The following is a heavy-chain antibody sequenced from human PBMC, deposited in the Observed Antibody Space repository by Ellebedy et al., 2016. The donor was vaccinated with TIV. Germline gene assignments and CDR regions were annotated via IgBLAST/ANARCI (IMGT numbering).Heavy chain of an antibody. D-gene: IGHD1-14*01. CDR3: ARDTRFIDHQYNWFDP. CDR2: ISSSGGTI. V-gene: IGHV3-11*01. J-gene: IGHJ5*02. CDR1: GFIFSDYY. Sequence: LSLTCAASGFIFSDYYMSWIRQAPGKGLECVSYISSSGGTIYYADSGKGRFTISRDNAKNSLYFQMNSLRAEDTAVYYCARDTRFIDHQYNWFDPWGQGTLVTVSS.